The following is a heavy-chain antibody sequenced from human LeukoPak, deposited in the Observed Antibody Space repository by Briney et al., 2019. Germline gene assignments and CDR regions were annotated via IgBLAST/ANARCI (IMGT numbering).Heavy chain of an antibody. CDR1: GGSFSGYY. CDR2: INHSGST. V-gene: IGHV4-34*01. CDR3: ARGYCSSTSCLNWFDP. Sequence: ASETLSLTCAVYGGSFSGYYWSWIRQPPGKGLEWIGEINHSGSTNYNPSLKSRVTISVDTSKNQFSLKLSSVTAADTAVYYCARGYCSSTSCLNWFDPWRQGTLVTVSS. J-gene: IGHJ5*02. D-gene: IGHD2-2*01.